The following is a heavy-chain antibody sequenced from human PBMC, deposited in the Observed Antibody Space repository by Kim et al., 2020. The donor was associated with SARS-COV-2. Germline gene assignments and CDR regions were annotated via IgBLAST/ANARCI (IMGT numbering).Heavy chain of an antibody. Sequence: SETLSLTCTVSGGSISSSSYYWGWIRQPPGKGLEWIGSIYYSGSTYYNPSLKSRVTISVDMSKNQFSLKLSSVTAADTAVYYCARRAGGYCSGGSCYYFDYWGQGTLVTVSS. V-gene: IGHV4-39*01. CDR1: GGSISSSSYY. CDR2: IYYSGST. J-gene: IGHJ4*02. D-gene: IGHD2-15*01. CDR3: ARRAGGYCSGGSCYYFDY.